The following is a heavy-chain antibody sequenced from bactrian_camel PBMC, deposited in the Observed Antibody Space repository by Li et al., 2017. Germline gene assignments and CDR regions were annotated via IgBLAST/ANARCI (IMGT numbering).Heavy chain of an antibody. CDR3: AASDRGLCAYIY. Sequence: LVESGGGSVQAGGSLTLSCAAGRYTYKRNCMGWFRQRPGKDREGLAVLWIGGATTTYADSVKGRFIITRDKAKDLVYLQMNGLQPEDTGMYYCAASDRGLCAYIYWGQGTQVTVS. CDR1: RYTYKRNC. V-gene: IGHV3S1*01. CDR2: LWIGGATT. D-gene: IGHD2*01. J-gene: IGHJ4*01.